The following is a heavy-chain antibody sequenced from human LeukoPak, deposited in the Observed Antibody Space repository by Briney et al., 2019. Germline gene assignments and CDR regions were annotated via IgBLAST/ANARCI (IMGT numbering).Heavy chain of an antibody. CDR1: GFTCSSYE. CDR3: AREGPGWAAAAGKPFNWFVP. J-gene: IGHJ5*02. Sequence: GGSLRLPCAASGFTCSSYEMNGVRQAPGKGLEWVSYISSSGSTIYYADSVKGRFTISRDSAKHSLYLQINSLRAEDTAVYYCAREGPGWAAAAGKPFNWFVPWGQGTLVTVSS. V-gene: IGHV3-48*03. D-gene: IGHD6-13*01. CDR2: ISSSGSTI.